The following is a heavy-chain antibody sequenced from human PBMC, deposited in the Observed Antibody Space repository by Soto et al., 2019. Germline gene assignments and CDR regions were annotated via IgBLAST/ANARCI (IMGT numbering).Heavy chain of an antibody. V-gene: IGHV4-59*01. CDR1: GGSISSYY. CDR3: ARGGLCVYDYGDYYYYMDV. CDR2: IYYSGST. J-gene: IGHJ6*03. D-gene: IGHD5-12*01. Sequence: SETLSLTCTVSGGSISSYYWSWIRQPPGKGLEWIGYIYYSGSTNYNPSLKSRVTISVDTSKNQFSLKLSSVTAADTAVYYCARGGLCVYDYGDYYYYMDVCGQGTTVPVSS.